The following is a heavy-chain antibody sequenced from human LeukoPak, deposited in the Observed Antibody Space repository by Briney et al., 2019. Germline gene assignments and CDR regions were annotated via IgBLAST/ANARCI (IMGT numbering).Heavy chain of an antibody. D-gene: IGHD3-10*01. CDR1: GITLSNYG. J-gene: IGHJ1*01. CDR2: ISGSGGGT. Sequence: GGSLRLSCVVSGITLSNYGMSWVRQAPGKGLEWVAGISGSGGGTHYADSVKGRFTISRDNSKNTLYLQMNSLRAEDTAVYYCAKYFASGSYYKLPHWGQGTLVTVSS. CDR3: AKYFASGSYYKLPH. V-gene: IGHV3-23*01.